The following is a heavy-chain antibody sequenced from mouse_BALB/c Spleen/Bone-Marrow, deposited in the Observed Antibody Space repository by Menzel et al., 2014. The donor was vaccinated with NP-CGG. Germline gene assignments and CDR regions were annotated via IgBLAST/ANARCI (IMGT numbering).Heavy chain of an antibody. Sequence: VKLLESGAELVRPGVSVKISCKGSGYTFTDYAMHWVKHSHAESLEWIGVINTYFGDISYNQKFKGKATIAVDKTSRTVYMELARLTAEDSAIYYCARGYSNNYAMDYWGQGTSVTVSS. CDR3: ARGYSNNYAMDY. CDR1: GYTFTDYA. CDR2: INTYFGDI. V-gene: IGHV1S137*01. D-gene: IGHD2-5*01. J-gene: IGHJ4*01.